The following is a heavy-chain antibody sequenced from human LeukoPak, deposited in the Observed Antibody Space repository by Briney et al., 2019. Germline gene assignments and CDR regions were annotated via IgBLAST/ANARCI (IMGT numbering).Heavy chain of an antibody. CDR3: ARRMYTSGWSLGY. V-gene: IGHV5-51*01. CDR2: IYPGDSDT. D-gene: IGHD6-19*01. Sequence: GESLNISCKGSGYSFTRYWISWVRQLPGKGLEWMGIIYPGDSDTRYNPSFQGQVTIAADKTITTAYLQWSSLKASHTAMYYCARRMYTSGWSLGYWGKETLVAVSS. CDR1: GYSFTRYW. J-gene: IGHJ4*02.